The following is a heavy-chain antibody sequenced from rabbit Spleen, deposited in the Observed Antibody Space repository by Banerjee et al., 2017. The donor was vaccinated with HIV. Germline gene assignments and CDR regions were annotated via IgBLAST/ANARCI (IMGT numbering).Heavy chain of an antibody. CDR2: IYPGGSGNT. V-gene: IGHV1S40*01. CDR3: ARDSGTSFSTYGMDL. CDR1: GFDLSDYYY. J-gene: IGHJ6*01. D-gene: IGHD8-1*01. Sequence: QSLQESGGGLVKPGASLTLTCTASGFDLSDYYYMYWVRQAPGKGLEWIACIYPGGSGNTYSATWAKGRFTISKASSTTVTLQMTSLTVADTATYFCARDSGTSFSTYGMDLWGQGTLVTVS.